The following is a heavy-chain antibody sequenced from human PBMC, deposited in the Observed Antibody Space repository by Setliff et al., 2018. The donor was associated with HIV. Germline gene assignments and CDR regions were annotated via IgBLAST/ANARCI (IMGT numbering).Heavy chain of an antibody. Sequence: SETLSLTCNVSGDSIISGNYFWTWIRQRPGKGLEYIGHIYFSGSATYDPSLKSQFSMSIDTSKNQFSLKVTSVTAADTAVYYCARGRRVSSNYYYYYYMDVWGKGTTVTVSS. CDR1: GDSIISGNYF. V-gene: IGHV4-31*01. J-gene: IGHJ6*03. D-gene: IGHD2-2*01. CDR3: ARGRRVSSNYYYYYYMDV. CDR2: IYFSGSA.